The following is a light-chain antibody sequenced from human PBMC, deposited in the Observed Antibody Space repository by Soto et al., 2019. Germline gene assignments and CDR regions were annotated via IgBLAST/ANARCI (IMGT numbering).Light chain of an antibody. V-gene: IGKV1-16*01. Sequence: DIQMSQSPSSLSASVGDRVTITCRASQSIINYLNWYQQKPGKAPKLLIYAASSLQSGVPSRFSGSGSGTEFTLTISSLQPDDFATYYCQQYNSYSPTFGQGTRLEIK. J-gene: IGKJ5*01. CDR3: QQYNSYSPT. CDR2: AAS. CDR1: QSIINY.